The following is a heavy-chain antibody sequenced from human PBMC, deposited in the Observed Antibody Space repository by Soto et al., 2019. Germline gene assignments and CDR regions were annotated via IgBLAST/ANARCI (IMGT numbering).Heavy chain of an antibody. CDR2: INHSGST. D-gene: IGHD2-21*02. CDR1: GGSFSGYY. Sequence: PSETLSRTGAVYGGSFSGYYWSWIRQPPGKGLEWIGEINHSGSTNYNPSLKSRVTISVDTSKNQFSLKLSSVTAADTAVYYCASGILIGGNSLRPYWGQGTLVTVSS. V-gene: IGHV4-34*01. CDR3: ASGILIGGNSLRPY. J-gene: IGHJ4*02.